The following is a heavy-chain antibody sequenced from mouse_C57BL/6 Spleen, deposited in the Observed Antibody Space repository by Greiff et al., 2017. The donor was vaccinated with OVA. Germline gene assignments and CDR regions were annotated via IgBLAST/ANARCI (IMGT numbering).Heavy chain of an antibody. D-gene: IGHD2-5*01. CDR1: GYTFTSYW. CDR3: ARRPGYSNYRLDY. Sequence: QVQMQQPGAELVMPGASVKLSCKASGYTFTSYWMHWVKQRPGQGLEWIGEIDPSDSYTNYNQKFKGKSTLTVDKSSSTAYMQLSSLTSEDSAVYYCARRPGYSNYRLDYWGQGTTLTVSS. V-gene: IGHV1-69*01. J-gene: IGHJ2*01. CDR2: IDPSDSYT.